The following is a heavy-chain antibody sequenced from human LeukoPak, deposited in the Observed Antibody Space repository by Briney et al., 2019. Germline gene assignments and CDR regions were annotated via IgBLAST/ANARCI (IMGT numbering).Heavy chain of an antibody. CDR1: GGSISSYY. D-gene: IGHD3-16*02. J-gene: IGHJ4*02. CDR3: ARGLRLGELSFDY. Sequence: PSETLSLTCTVSGGSISSYYWSWIRQPPGKGLEWIGYIYYSGSTNYNPSLKSRVTISVDTSKNQFSLKLSSVTAADTAVYYCARGLRLGELSFDYWGQGTLVTVSS. V-gene: IGHV4-59*01. CDR2: IYYSGST.